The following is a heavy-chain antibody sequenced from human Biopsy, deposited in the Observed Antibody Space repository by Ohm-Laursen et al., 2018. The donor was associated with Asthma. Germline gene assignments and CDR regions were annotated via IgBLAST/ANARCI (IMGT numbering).Heavy chain of an antibody. CDR2: IYYSGTT. J-gene: IGHJ6*02. CDR1: SGSGGYMRSGKYY. CDR3: VRGSSSWHHGPFHYYYGLDV. Sequence: SLSLTCSLSSGSGGYMRSGKYYWGWIRQPPGKGLAWIGSIYYSGTTYYNPSLESRVTVSADTSKNQFSLKLTSVTAADTAVYYCVRGSSSWHHGPFHYYYGLDVWGQGTTATVSS. D-gene: IGHD6-13*01. V-gene: IGHV4-39*01.